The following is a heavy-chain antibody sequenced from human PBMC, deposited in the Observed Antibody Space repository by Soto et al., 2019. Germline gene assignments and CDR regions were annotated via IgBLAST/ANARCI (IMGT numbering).Heavy chain of an antibody. CDR1: GGSFSGYY. J-gene: IGHJ4*02. Sequence: SETLSLTCAVYGGSFSGYYWSWIRQPPGKGLEWIGEINHSGSTNYNPSLKSRVTISVDTSKNQFSLKLSSVTAADTAVYYCARAPNIHYDFWSGYYSVIFDYWGQGTLVSVSS. V-gene: IGHV4-34*01. CDR2: INHSGST. CDR3: ARAPNIHYDFWSGYYSVIFDY. D-gene: IGHD3-3*01.